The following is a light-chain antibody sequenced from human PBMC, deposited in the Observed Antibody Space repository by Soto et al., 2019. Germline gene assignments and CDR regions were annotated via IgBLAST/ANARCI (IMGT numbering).Light chain of an antibody. CDR1: QGISTF. V-gene: IGKV1-27*01. J-gene: IGKJ1*01. Sequence: DIQMTQSPSSLSASVGDRVTITCRASQGISTFLAWYQQKPGKVPKLLIYGSSTLQSGVPSRFSGSGSGTDFTLTISSLQPEDVATYYCQKYDSDPRTFGQATKVDIK. CDR3: QKYDSDPRT. CDR2: GSS.